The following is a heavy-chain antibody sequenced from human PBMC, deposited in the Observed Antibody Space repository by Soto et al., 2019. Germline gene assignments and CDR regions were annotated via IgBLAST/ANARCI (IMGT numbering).Heavy chain of an antibody. V-gene: IGHV1-18*01. J-gene: IGHJ4*02. CDR1: GYTFTSYG. D-gene: IGHD3-10*01. CDR3: ARDLIREGFGELPDY. Sequence: GAAVKVSCKASGYTFTSYGISWVRQAPGQGLEWMGWISAYNGNTNYAQKLQGRVTMTTDTSTSTAYMELGSLRSDDTAVYYCARDLIREGFGELPDYWGQGTLVTVSS. CDR2: ISAYNGNT.